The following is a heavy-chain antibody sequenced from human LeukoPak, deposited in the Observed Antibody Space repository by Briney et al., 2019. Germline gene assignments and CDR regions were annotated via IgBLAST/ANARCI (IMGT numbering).Heavy chain of an antibody. D-gene: IGHD4-17*01. CDR1: GFSLSTYA. CDR2: ISGAGGRT. Sequence: GGSLRLSCAASGFSLSTYAMSWVRQAPGKGPEWVSAISGAGGRTYYADSVKGRFTISRDNSKNTQYLQMDSLRAEDTAVYYCAKDRADNGDRLRFDPWGQGTLVTVSS. V-gene: IGHV3-23*01. J-gene: IGHJ5*02. CDR3: AKDRADNGDRLRFDP.